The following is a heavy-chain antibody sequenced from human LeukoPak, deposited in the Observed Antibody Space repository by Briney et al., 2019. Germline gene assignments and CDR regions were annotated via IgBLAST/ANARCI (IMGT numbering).Heavy chain of an antibody. V-gene: IGHV1-69*06. J-gene: IGHJ5*02. CDR1: GNTFTNNG. D-gene: IGHD3-10*01. CDR2: VISKFASA. Sequence: SVKVSCKASGNTFTNNGISWVRQAPGQGLEWMGTVISKFASANYAQRFQGRVTITADKSTSTAYMQLNSLRSEDTAMYYCARDAAITMIRGVRVSGWFDPWGQGTLVIVSS. CDR3: ARDAAITMIRGVRVSGWFDP.